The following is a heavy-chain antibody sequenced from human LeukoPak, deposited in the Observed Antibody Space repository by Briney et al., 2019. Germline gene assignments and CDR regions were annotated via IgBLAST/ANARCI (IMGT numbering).Heavy chain of an antibody. CDR1: GGSISSGDYY. Sequence: SETLSLTCTVSGGSISSGDYYWRWIRQPPGKGLEWLGYIYYSGSTYYNPSLKGRVTISVDTYKNQFSLKLSSVTAADTAVYYCARVVFSGSYFGAFDIWGQGTMVTVSS. V-gene: IGHV4-30-4*01. J-gene: IGHJ3*02. CDR2: IYYSGST. D-gene: IGHD3-10*01. CDR3: ARVVFSGSYFGAFDI.